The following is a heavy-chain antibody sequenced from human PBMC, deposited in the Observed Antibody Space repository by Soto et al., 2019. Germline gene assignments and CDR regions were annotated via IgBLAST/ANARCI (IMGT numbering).Heavy chain of an antibody. D-gene: IGHD2-8*01. CDR3: ARPRGVAPAVWNFEL. V-gene: IGHV4-59*08. CDR2: VYHSEKT. J-gene: IGHJ2*01. CDR1: GDYVTSHY. Sequence: QVQLQESGPGLVKPSETLSLTCTVSGDYVTSHYWSWSQQPPGKGLEWIGYVYHSEKTDSSPSLTSRVTLSMDTSKNQFSLSLTSVTAADTAVYYCARPRGVAPAVWNFELWGRGTLVTVSS.